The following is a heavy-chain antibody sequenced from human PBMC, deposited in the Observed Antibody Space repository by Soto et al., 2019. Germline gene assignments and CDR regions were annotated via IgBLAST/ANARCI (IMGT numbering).Heavy chain of an antibody. D-gene: IGHD2-15*01. J-gene: IGHJ6*02. CDR1: GGTFSSYA. CDR3: ARDIVVVVAANYYYYGMDV. V-gene: IGHV1-69*13. CDR2: IIPIFGTA. Sequence: SVKVSSKASGGTFSSYAISWVRQAPGQGLEWMGGIIPIFGTANYAQKFQGRVTITADESTSTAYMELSSLRSEDTAVYYCARDIVVVVAANYYYYGMDVWGQGTTVTVSS.